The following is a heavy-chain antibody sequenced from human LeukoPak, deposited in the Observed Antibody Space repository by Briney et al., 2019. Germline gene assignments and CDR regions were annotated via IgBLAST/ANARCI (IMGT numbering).Heavy chain of an antibody. D-gene: IGHD6-19*01. CDR1: GFTFGSYA. CDR3: AKEIPDSSGWYVTLYYYYYYYMDV. V-gene: IGHV3-23*01. CDR2: ISDTGGGT. J-gene: IGHJ6*03. Sequence: PGGTLRLSCAASGFTFGSYAMSWVRQTPGKGLEWVSAISDTGGGTYYADSVKGRFTISRDNSKNTLYLQMNSLRAEDTAVYYCAKEIPDSSGWYVTLYYYYYYYMDVWGKGTTVTVSS.